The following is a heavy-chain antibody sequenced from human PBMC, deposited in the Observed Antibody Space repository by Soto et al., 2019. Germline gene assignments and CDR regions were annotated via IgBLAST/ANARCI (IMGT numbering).Heavy chain of an antibody. J-gene: IGHJ4*02. Sequence: SETLSLTXTXYGVSISSCCWGWTRQPPGRGLEWIGYTYHRGSTXYYHAXXSRVAISLDAPNNQFSLKVNSVTTADTAVXYCARIXXXXXPLDYWGQGTLV. V-gene: IGHV4-59*01. CDR1: GVSISSCC. CDR3: ARIXXXXXPLDY. CDR2: TYHRGST.